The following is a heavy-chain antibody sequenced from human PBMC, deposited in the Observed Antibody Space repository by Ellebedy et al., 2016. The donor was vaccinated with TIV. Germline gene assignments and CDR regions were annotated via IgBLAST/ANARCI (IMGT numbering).Heavy chain of an antibody. V-gene: IGHV1-18*01. CDR2: SSAYNGNT. J-gene: IGHJ6*02. CDR1: GYTFTSYG. Sequence: AASVKVSCKASGYTFTSYGISWVRQAPGQGLEWMGWSSAYNGNTNYAQKLQGRVTMTTDTSTSTAYMELRSLRSDDTAVYYCARDYTSSWRYYYYGMDVWGQGTTVTVSS. CDR3: ARDYTSSWRYYYYGMDV. D-gene: IGHD6-13*01.